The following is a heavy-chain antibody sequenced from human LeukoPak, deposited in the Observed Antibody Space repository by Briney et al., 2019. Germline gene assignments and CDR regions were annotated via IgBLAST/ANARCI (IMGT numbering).Heavy chain of an antibody. V-gene: IGHV4-4*09. Sequence: SETLSLTCTASGGSISSYYWSWIRQPPGKGLEWMGYIYTSGSSNYNPSLQSRVTISVDTSKNQFSLKLSSVTAADTAVYYCARWVSSSTSLGWGPNNWFDPWGQGTLVTVSS. J-gene: IGHJ5*02. CDR1: GGSISSYY. CDR2: IYTSGSS. CDR3: ARWVSSSTSLGWGPNNWFDP. D-gene: IGHD2-2*01.